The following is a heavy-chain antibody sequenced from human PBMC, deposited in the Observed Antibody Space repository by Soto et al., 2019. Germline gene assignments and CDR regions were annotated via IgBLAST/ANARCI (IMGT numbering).Heavy chain of an antibody. CDR2: IYYSGST. V-gene: IGHV4-31*03. J-gene: IGHJ4*02. CDR3: ARDRDGALYFDY. D-gene: IGHD1-26*01. Sequence: QVQLQESGPGLVKPSQTLSLTCTVSGGSISSGGYYWSWIRQHPGKGLEWIGYIYYSGSTYYNPSLKSRVNISVDTSQNQFSLKLSSVTAADTAVYYCARDRDGALYFDYWGQGTLVTVSS. CDR1: GGSISSGGYY.